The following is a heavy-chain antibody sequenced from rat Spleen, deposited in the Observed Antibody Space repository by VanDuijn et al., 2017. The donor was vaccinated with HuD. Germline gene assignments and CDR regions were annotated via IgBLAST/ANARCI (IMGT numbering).Heavy chain of an antibody. CDR1: GFTFSDYG. V-gene: IGHV5-29*01. J-gene: IGHJ1*01. CDR3: ARAGYLRDWYFDF. CDR2: ISYGDRSGHSST. Sequence: EVQLVESGGGLVQPGRSLKLSCAASGFTFSDYGMAWVRQAPTKGLEWVATISYGDRSGHSSTYYRDSVKGRFTISRDDVKNTLYVQMDSLRSEDTATYYCARAGYLRDWYFDFWGPGTMVTVSS. D-gene: IGHD2-2*01.